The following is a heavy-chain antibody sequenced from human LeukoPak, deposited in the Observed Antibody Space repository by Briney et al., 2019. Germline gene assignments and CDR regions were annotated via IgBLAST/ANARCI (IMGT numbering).Heavy chain of an antibody. V-gene: IGHV3-30*07. CDR1: GITFSNYA. CDR3: AKGRVINVWLGMDV. J-gene: IGHJ6*02. D-gene: IGHD5-12*01. Sequence: QPGRSLRLSCAASGITFSNYAMHWVRQAPGKGLEWVAVISYDGSNKYYADSVKGRFTISRDNSKNTLYLQMNSLRAEDTAVYYCAKGRVINVWLGMDVWSQGTTVTVS. CDR2: ISYDGSNK.